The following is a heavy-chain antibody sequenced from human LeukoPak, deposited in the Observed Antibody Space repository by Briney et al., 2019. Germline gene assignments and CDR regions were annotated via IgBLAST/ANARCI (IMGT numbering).Heavy chain of an antibody. CDR3: ARDRGHIVVVPAATYYYYGMDV. D-gene: IGHD2-2*01. CDR1: GGTFSSYA. V-gene: IGHV1-69*13. CDR2: IIPIFGTA. J-gene: IGHJ6*02. Sequence: SVKVSCQASGGTFSSYAISWVRQAPGQGLEWMGGIIPIFGTAHYAQKFQGRVTITADESTSTAYMELSSLRSEDTAVYYCARDRGHIVVVPAATYYYYGMDVWGQGTTVTVSS.